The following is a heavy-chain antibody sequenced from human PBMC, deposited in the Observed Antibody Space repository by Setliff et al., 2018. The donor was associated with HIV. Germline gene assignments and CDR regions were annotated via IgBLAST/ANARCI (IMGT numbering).Heavy chain of an antibody. D-gene: IGHD6-19*01. CDR2: INPSNSDT. CDR1: GYSFTSYL. V-gene: IGHV1-46*01. J-gene: IGHJ4*02. CDR3: ARGVFLSGSGWYIVYYFDY. Sequence: ASVKVSCKASGYSFTSYLIHWVRQAPGQGLEWLGVINPSNSDTDYAQKFQGRVTMTGDTSTSTVYMDLSSLRSEDTAVYYCARGVFLSGSGWYIVYYFDYWGQGTLVTVSS.